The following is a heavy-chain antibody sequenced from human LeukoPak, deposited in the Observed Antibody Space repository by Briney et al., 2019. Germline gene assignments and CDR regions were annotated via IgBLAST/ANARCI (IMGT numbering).Heavy chain of an antibody. CDR1: GGSISSYY. CDR3: ARLSPPPTPRYWFDP. Sequence: SETLSLTCTVSGGSISSYYWSWIRQPPGKGLEWNGYIYYSGSTNYNPSLKSRVTISVDTSKNQFSLKLSSVTAADTAVYYCARLSPPPTPRYWFDPWGQGTLVTVSS. V-gene: IGHV4-59*08. CDR2: IYYSGST. J-gene: IGHJ5*02.